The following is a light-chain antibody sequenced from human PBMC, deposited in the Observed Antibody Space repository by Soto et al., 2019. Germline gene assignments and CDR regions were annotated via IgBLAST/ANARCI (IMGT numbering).Light chain of an antibody. V-gene: IGKV3-20*01. J-gene: IGKJ1*01. CDR1: QSVSSY. Sequence: EVVWTQSPGTLSLSPGERATLSCRASQSVSSYLAWYQQKPGQAPRLLIYDASSRATGIPDRFSGSGSGTDFTLTITRLEPEDFAVYYCQQCGRSPWTFGQGTKVDIK. CDR3: QQCGRSPWT. CDR2: DAS.